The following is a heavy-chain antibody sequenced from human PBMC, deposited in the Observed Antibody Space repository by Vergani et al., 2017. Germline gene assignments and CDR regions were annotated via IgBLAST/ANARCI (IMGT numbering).Heavy chain of an antibody. Sequence: EVQLVESGGGLVQPGGSLRLSCAASGFTFSSYWMHWVRQAPGKGLVWVSRINSDGSSTSYADSVKGRFTIYRDNAKNTLYLQMNSLRAEDTAVYYCARPQGEEDYDSSGYDYWGQGTLVTVSS. J-gene: IGHJ4*02. D-gene: IGHD3-22*01. CDR2: INSDGSST. CDR1: GFTFSSYW. V-gene: IGHV3-74*01. CDR3: ARPQGEEDYDSSGYDY.